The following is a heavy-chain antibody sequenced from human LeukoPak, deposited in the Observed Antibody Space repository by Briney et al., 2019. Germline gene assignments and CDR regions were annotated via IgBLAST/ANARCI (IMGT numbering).Heavy chain of an antibody. Sequence: GGSLRLSCAASGFTFSSHGMHWVRPAPGKGVEWGAVISYDGSNKYYADSVKGRFTISRDNSKNTLYLQMNSLRAEDTAVYYCAKVPSRGWSPFDYWGEGSLVTVSS. D-gene: IGHD6-19*01. CDR2: ISYDGSNK. J-gene: IGHJ4*02. CDR1: GFTFSSHG. CDR3: AKVPSRGWSPFDY. V-gene: IGHV3-30*18.